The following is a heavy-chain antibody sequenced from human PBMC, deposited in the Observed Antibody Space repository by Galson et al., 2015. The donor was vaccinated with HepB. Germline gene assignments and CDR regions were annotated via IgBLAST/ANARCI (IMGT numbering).Heavy chain of an antibody. CDR1: GFTFSSYW. D-gene: IGHD2-15*01. CDR3: ARGPYCSGGSCYSAFDY. CDR2: IKQDGSEK. V-gene: IGHV3-7*03. Sequence: SLRLSCAASGFTFSSYWMSWVRQAPGKGLEWVANIKQDGSEKYYVDSVKGRFTISRDNAKNSLYLQMNSLRAEDTAVYYCARGPYCSGGSCYSAFDYWGQGTLVTVSS. J-gene: IGHJ4*02.